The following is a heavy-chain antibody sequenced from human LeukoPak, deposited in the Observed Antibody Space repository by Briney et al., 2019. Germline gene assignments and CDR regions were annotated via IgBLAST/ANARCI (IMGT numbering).Heavy chain of an antibody. D-gene: IGHD6-19*01. V-gene: IGHV4-59*01. Sequence: PSETLSLTCTVSGGSISSDHWNWIRQPPGKGLEWIGYIYYSGSTNYNPTLRSRVSISVDTSKNQFSLKLSSVTAADTAVYYCAKRDSNGLYYFDFWGQGTLVTVSS. CDR3: AKRDSNGLYYFDF. CDR1: GGSISSDH. CDR2: IYYSGST. J-gene: IGHJ4*02.